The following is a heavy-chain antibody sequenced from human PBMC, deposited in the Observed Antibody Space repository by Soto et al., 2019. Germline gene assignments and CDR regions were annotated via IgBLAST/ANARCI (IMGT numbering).Heavy chain of an antibody. CDR2: IVPIFGTR. CDR1: GGTFSRYS. V-gene: IGHV1-69*01. D-gene: IGHD3-22*01. J-gene: IGHJ6*04. Sequence: QVQLVQSGAEVKKPGSSVKVSCKISGGTFSRYSISWVRQAPGQGLEWMGGIVPIFGTRNYAQKFQDRVTITTDESATKAHMELSSIRTEHTAVYYCARPYEGGYSTNLHDYNALDFWGEGTAVTVSS. CDR3: ARPYEGGYSTNLHDYNALDF.